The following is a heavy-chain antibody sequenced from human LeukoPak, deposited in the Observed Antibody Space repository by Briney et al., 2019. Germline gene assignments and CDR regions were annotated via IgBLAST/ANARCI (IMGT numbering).Heavy chain of an antibody. D-gene: IGHD4-11*01. CDR2: IWYDGSNK. J-gene: IGHJ6*02. V-gene: IGHV3-33*01. CDR3: VRETTAYYYGMDV. Sequence: PGGSLRLSCAASGFTFSSYGMHWVRQAPGKGLEWVAVIWYDGSNKYYADSVKGRFTISRDNSKNTLYLQMNSLRAEDTAVYYCVRETTAYYYGMDVWGQGTTVTVSS. CDR1: GFTFSSYG.